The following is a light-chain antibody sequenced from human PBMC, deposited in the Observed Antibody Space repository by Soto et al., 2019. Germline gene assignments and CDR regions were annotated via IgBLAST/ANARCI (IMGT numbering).Light chain of an antibody. CDR3: QHYNDWPSIT. CDR2: GAS. J-gene: IGKJ5*01. CDR1: QSVSSY. V-gene: IGKV3-15*01. Sequence: EIVMTQSPATLSVSPGERATLSCRASQSVSSYLAWYQQKPGQAPRLPIYGASTRATGIPARFGGSGSGTGFTLAISSLQSEDFAVYYCQHYNDWPSITFGQGTRLE.